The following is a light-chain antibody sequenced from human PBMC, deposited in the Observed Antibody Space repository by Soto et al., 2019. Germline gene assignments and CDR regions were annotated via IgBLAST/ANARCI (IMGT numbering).Light chain of an antibody. CDR3: QQRSKWYT. J-gene: IGKJ2*01. V-gene: IGKV3-11*01. Sequence: EIVLTQSPATLSLSPGERATLSCRASQSVSSYLAWYQQKPGQAPRLLIYDASNRATGIPARFSGSGSGTDFTLTISSLEPEDFAGYYCQQRSKWYTFGQGTKLEIK. CDR2: DAS. CDR1: QSVSSY.